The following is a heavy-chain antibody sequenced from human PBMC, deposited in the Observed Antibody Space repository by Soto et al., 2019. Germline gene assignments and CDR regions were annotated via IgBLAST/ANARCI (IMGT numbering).Heavy chain of an antibody. CDR1: GGTFSSYA. V-gene: IGHV1-69*13. Sequence: SVKVSCKXSGGTFSSYAISWVRQAPGQGLEWMGGIIPIFGTANYAQKFQGRVTITADESTSTAYMELSSLRSEDTAVYYCARESPSSVAGGYWGQGTLVTVSS. CDR3: ARESPSSVAGGY. D-gene: IGHD6-19*01. CDR2: IIPIFGTA. J-gene: IGHJ4*02.